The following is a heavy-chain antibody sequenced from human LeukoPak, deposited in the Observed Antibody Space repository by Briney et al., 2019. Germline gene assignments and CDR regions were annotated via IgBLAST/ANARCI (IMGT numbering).Heavy chain of an antibody. CDR2: ISYDGSNK. V-gene: IGHV3-30-3*01. Sequence: PGRALRLSCAAPGFTFSSYAMHWVPQGPGKGLGWGGGISYDGSNKYYADSVKGRFTISRDNSKNTLYLQMNSLRAEDTAVYYCARDTYYYDSSGSRYDYWGQGTLVTVSS. CDR3: ARDTYYYDSSGSRYDY. CDR1: GFTFSSYA. J-gene: IGHJ4*02. D-gene: IGHD3-22*01.